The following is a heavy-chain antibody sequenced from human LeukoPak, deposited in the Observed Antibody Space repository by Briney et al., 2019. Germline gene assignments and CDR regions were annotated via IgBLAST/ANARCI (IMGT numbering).Heavy chain of an antibody. CDR1: GFTFSSYS. Sequence: KAGGSLRLSCAASGFTFSSYSMNWVRQAPGKGLEWVSSISSSSSYIYYADSVKGRFTISRDNAKNSLYLQMNSLRAEDTAVYYCARGEGSYFDYWGQGTLVTVSS. J-gene: IGHJ4*02. CDR3: ARGEGSYFDY. V-gene: IGHV3-21*01. CDR2: ISSSSSYI.